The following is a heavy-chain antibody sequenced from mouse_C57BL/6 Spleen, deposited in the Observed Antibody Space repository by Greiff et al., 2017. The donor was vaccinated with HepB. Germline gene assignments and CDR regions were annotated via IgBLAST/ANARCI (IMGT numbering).Heavy chain of an antibody. V-gene: IGHV1-80*01. CDR2: IYPGDGDT. CDR1: GYAFSSYW. Sequence: QVQLKESGAELVKPGASVKISCKASGYAFSSYWMNWVKQRPGKGLEWIGQIYPGDGDTNYNGKFKGKATLTADKSSSTAYMQLSSLTSEDSAVYFCARYETNAWFAYWGQGTLVTVSA. CDR3: ARYETNAWFAY. D-gene: IGHD2-12*01. J-gene: IGHJ3*01.